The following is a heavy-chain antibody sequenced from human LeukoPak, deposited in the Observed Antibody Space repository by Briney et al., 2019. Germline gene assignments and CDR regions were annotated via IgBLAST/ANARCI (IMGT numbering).Heavy chain of an antibody. CDR3: ASAYGGLLDY. CDR2: ISSSGSTI. V-gene: IGHV3-48*03. CDR1: GFTFNIFE. Sequence: GGSLRLSCAASGFTFNIFEMNWVRQAPGKGLEWVSYISSSGSTIYYADSVKGRFTISRDNAKNSLYLQMNSLRAEDTAIYYCASAYGGLLDYWGQGPLVSVSS. J-gene: IGHJ4*02. D-gene: IGHD3-16*01.